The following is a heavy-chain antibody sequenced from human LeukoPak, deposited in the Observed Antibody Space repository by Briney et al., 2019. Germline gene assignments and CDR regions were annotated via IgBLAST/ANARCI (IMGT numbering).Heavy chain of an antibody. V-gene: IGHV1-46*03. CDR2: INPSGGST. CDR3: AKGRSDFFAYYYYLDV. J-gene: IGHJ6*03. Sequence: GASVKVSCKASGYTLTSNYIHWVRQAPGQGLEWMGIINPSGGSTTCAQKFQGGVTMTRDTSTSTVYMELTSLRSEDTAVYYCAKGRSDFFAYYYYLDVWGKGTTVTVSS. CDR1: GYTLTSNY. D-gene: IGHD2-21*02.